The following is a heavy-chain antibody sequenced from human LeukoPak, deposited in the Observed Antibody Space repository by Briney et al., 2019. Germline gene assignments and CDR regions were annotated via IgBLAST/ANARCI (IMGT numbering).Heavy chain of an antibody. V-gene: IGHV3-74*01. CDR2: IASDGSST. D-gene: IGHD4-23*01. CDR3: ARGRPHGNDY. CDR1: GFTFSSYW. Sequence: GGSLRLSCAASGFTFSSYWMNWVRQAPGKGLVWVSRIASDGSSTTYADSVKGRFSISRDNAKNTLYLQMNSLRVEDTAVHYCARGRPHGNDYWGQGTLITVSS. J-gene: IGHJ4*02.